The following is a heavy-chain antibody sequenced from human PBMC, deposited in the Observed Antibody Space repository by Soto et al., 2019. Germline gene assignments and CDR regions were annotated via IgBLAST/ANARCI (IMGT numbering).Heavy chain of an antibody. CDR1: GGTFSSYT. V-gene: IGHV1-69*02. J-gene: IGHJ4*02. D-gene: IGHD4-4*01. Sequence: GASVKVSCKASGGTFSSYTISWVRQAPGQGLEWMGRIIPILGIANYAQKFQGRVTITADKSTSTAYMELSSLRSEDTAVYYCATVRPGGVGDGYNFYYWGQGTLVTVSS. CDR2: IIPILGIA. CDR3: ATVRPGGVGDGYNFYY.